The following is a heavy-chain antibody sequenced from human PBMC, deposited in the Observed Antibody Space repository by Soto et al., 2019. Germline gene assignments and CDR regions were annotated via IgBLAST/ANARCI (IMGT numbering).Heavy chain of an antibody. D-gene: IGHD2-15*01. CDR3: ARGRYWSGGSCYTGYYYDYMEV. Sequence: QVQLQESGPGLVKPSETLSLTCTVSGGSISSYYWSWIRQPPGKGLEWIGYIYYSGSTKYNPSHKSRVTIIIDTSKNPFSLKRSSVSVADTALYYSARGRYWSGGSCYTGYYYDYMEVWGNGNTVTVSS. CDR1: GGSISSYY. V-gene: IGHV4-59*01. J-gene: IGHJ6*03. CDR2: IYYSGST.